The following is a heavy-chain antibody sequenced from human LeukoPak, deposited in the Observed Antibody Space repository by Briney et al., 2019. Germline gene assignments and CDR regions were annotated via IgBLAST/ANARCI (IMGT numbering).Heavy chain of an antibody. CDR1: GFTFNNYA. V-gene: IGHV3-23*01. CDR3: VRVGNYREFDY. CDR2: ITGSGGHT. Sequence: GGSLRLSCEASGFTFNNYALAWVRQSPGKGLEWVSGITGSGGHTYYAHSVKGRFTISRDKSKNTLYLQIGSLRAEDMAVYYCVRVGNYREFDYWGQGTLVTVSS. J-gene: IGHJ4*02. D-gene: IGHD1-7*01.